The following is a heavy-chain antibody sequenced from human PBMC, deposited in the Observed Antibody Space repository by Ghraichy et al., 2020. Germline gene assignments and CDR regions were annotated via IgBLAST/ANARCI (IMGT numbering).Heavy chain of an antibody. Sequence: SETLSLTCTVSGGSISSSSYYWGWIRQPPGKGLEWIGSIYYSGSTYYNPSLKSRVTISVDTSKNQFSLKLSSVTAADTAVYYCARLGDALAYYYDSSGYPSWGQGTLVTVSS. CDR1: GGSISSSSYY. CDR3: ARLGDALAYYYDSSGYPS. J-gene: IGHJ4*02. D-gene: IGHD3-22*01. V-gene: IGHV4-39*01. CDR2: IYYSGST.